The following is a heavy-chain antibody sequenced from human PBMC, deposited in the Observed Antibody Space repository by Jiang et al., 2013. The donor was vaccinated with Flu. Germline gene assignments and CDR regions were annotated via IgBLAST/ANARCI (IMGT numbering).Heavy chain of an antibody. CDR2: ISSSGSTI. D-gene: IGHD3-3*01. Sequence: QLVESGGGLVQPGGSLRVSCAASGFTFSNYEMNWVRQAPGKGLEWVAYISSSGSTIYYADSVKGRFTVSRDNAKDSLYLQMNTMRAEDTAVYYCARVGGVGSGDFGPLHYYGMDVWGQGTTVTVSS. J-gene: IGHJ6*02. V-gene: IGHV3-48*03. CDR1: GFTFSNYE. CDR3: ARVGGVGSGDFGPLHYYGMDV.